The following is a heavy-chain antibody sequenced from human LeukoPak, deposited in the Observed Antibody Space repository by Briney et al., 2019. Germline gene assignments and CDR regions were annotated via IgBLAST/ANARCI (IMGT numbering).Heavy chain of an antibody. CDR2: ISGSGGST. CDR1: GFTFSTYW. D-gene: IGHD3-22*01. CDR3: ANMVYYDSSGYPGGY. V-gene: IGHV3-23*01. J-gene: IGHJ4*02. Sequence: GGSLRLSCAVSGFTFSTYWMHWVRHAPGKGLEWVSAISGSGGSTYYADSVKGRFTISRGNSKNTLYLQMNSLRAEDTAVYYCANMVYYDSSGYPGGYWGQGTLVTVSS.